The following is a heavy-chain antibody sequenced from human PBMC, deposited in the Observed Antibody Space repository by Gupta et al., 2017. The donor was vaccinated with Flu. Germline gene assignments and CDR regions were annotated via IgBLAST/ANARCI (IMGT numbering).Heavy chain of an antibody. CDR2: ISGSRNDI. J-gene: IGHJ4*02. Sequence: KWVRQVTGKAVGGISSISGSRNDIYYAYSVKCRFTISIQKTKNSIELQMNSFCAEDTAGYFWLRESCSAFDYWGQGTLVTVSS. CDR3: LRESCSAFDY. D-gene: IGHD2-15*01. V-gene: IGHV3-21*01.